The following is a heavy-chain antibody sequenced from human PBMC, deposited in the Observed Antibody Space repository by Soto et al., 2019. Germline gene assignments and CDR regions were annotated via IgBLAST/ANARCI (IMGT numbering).Heavy chain of an antibody. CDR1: GFTFSDHY. D-gene: IGHD2-15*01. Sequence: GGSLRLSCAASGFTFSDHYMDWVRQAPGKGLEWVGRTRNKANSYTTEYAASVKGRFTISRDDSKNSLYLQMNSLKTEDTAVYYCARARCSGGSCYSSRVVGAFDIWGQGTMVTVSS. CDR2: TRNKANSYTT. V-gene: IGHV3-72*01. CDR3: ARARCSGGSCYSSRVVGAFDI. J-gene: IGHJ3*02.